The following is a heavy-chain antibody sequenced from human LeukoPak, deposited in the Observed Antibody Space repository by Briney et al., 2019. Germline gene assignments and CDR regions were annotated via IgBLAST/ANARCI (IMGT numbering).Heavy chain of an antibody. J-gene: IGHJ5*02. CDR2: ISAYNVNT. D-gene: IGHD6-25*01. V-gene: IGHV1-18*01. Sequence: GASVKVSCKASGYTFISYGITWVRQAPGQGLEWMGWISAYNVNTDYAQNLQGRITMTTDTSTSTAYMELRNLRSDDTAVYFCARVLAAAGSNWFDPWGQGTLVTVSS. CDR1: GYTFISYG. CDR3: ARVLAAAGSNWFDP.